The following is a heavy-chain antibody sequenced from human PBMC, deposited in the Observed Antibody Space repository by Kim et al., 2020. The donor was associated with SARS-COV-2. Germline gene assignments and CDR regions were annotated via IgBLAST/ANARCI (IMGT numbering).Heavy chain of an antibody. V-gene: IGHV1-69*01. J-gene: IGHJ4*02. CDR3: ALLGEMATRSGGY. D-gene: IGHD2-8*02. Sequence: YAQKFQGRVTITADESTSTAYMELSSLRSEDTAVYYCALLGEMATRSGGYWGQGTLVTVSS.